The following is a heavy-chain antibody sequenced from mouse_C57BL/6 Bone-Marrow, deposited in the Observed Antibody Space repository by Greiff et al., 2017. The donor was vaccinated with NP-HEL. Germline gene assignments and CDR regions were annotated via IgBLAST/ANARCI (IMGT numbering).Heavy chain of an antibody. D-gene: IGHD2-4*01. CDR1: GYTFTSYW. J-gene: IGHJ4*01. CDR3: ARRVYYDYDDAMDY. Sequence: VKLQESGTELVKPGASVKLSCKASGYTFTSYWMHWVKQRPGQGLEWIGNINPSNGGTNYNEKFKSKATLTVDKSSSTAYMQLSSLTSEDSAVYYCARRVYYDYDDAMDYWGQGTSVTVSS. V-gene: IGHV1-53*01. CDR2: INPSNGGT.